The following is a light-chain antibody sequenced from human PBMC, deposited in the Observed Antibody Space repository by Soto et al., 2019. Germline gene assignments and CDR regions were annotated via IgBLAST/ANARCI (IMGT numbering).Light chain of an antibody. CDR2: SAS. CDR1: QSVSSR. V-gene: IGKV3-15*01. Sequence: TSQSPSTRVVSEGDRATVDCRASQSVSSRLAWYQQKPGKAPRLLIYSASTRATGIPARFSGSGSGTEFTLTMRTLQSDDSAIHSCQQHNPFPGTVGQGTKVDIK. CDR3: QQHNPFPGT. J-gene: IGKJ1*01.